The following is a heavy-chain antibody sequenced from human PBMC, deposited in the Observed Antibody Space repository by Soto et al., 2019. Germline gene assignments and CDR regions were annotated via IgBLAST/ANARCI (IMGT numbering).Heavy chain of an antibody. CDR1: GGSFSGYY. CDR2: INHSGST. CDR3: ARGFFPRITMIVRKEKRYYFDY. D-gene: IGHD3-22*01. Sequence: SETLSLTCAVYGGSFSGYYWSWIRQPPGKGLEWIGEINHSGSTNYNPSLKSRVTISVDTSKNQFSLKLSSVTAADTAVYYCARGFFPRITMIVRKEKRYYFDYWGEGTLVTVSS. J-gene: IGHJ4*02. V-gene: IGHV4-34*01.